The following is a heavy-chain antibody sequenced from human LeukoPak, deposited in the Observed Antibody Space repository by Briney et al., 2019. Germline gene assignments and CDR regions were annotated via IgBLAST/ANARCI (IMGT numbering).Heavy chain of an antibody. CDR1: GYTFTSYY. Sequence: ASVKVSCKASGYTFTSYYMHWVRQAPGQGLEWMGIINPSGGSTSYAQKFQGRVTMTRDTSTSTVYMELSSLRSEDTAVYYCARGGQLTIAVAALDWFDPWGQGTLVTVSS. V-gene: IGHV1-46*01. D-gene: IGHD6-19*01. J-gene: IGHJ5*02. CDR3: ARGGQLTIAVAALDWFDP. CDR2: INPSGGST.